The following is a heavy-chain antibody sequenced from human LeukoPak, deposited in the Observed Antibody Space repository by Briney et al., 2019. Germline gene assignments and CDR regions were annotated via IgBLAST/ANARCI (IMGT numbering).Heavy chain of an antibody. CDR3: ASPASAATGTEVFDY. CDR2: ISYDGSNK. CDR1: GFTFSSYG. D-gene: IGHD2-15*01. V-gene: IGHV3-30*03. J-gene: IGHJ4*02. Sequence: GGSLRLSCAASGFTFSSYGMHWVRQAPGKGLEWVAVISYDGSNKYYADSVKGRFTISRDNSKNTLYLQMNSLRAEDTAVYYCASPASAATGTEVFDYWGQGTLVTVSS.